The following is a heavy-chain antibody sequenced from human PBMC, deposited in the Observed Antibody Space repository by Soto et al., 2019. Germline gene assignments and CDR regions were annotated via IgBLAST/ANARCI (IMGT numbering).Heavy chain of an antibody. CDR1: GFTFSSYG. V-gene: IGHV3-30*03. Sequence: VGSLRLSCAASGFTFSSYGMHWVRQAPGKGLQWVAVVSDDGGTTYYDESVKGRFTISRDNAKNSLYLQMNSLRAEDTAVYYCARHYSSYGPLDYWGQGTLVTVSS. CDR2: VSDDGGTT. J-gene: IGHJ4*02. CDR3: ARHYSSYGPLDY. D-gene: IGHD5-18*01.